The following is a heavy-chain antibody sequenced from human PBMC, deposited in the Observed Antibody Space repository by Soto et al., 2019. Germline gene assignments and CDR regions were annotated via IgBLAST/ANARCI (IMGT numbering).Heavy chain of an antibody. J-gene: IGHJ4*02. V-gene: IGHV1-69*02. Sequence: QVQVVQSGAEVKKPESSVKVSCKPSGGTFNTYTVNWVRLAHGHALEWMGRFIPILDMANYAQKSQDRVRITADRSTFTAYMELNSLTSDDTAVYYCAITYFRDNSCPRDFDFWGPGTRVTVSS. CDR2: FIPILDMA. D-gene: IGHD2-21*01. CDR3: AITYFRDNSCPRDFDF. CDR1: GGTFNTYT.